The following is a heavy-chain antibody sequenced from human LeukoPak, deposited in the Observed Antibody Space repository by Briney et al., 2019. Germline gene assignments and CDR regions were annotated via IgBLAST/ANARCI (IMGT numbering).Heavy chain of an antibody. D-gene: IGHD3-9*01. CDR2: IYSGGST. CDR3: ARDRLHYDSLTGYPAD. V-gene: IGHV3-66*01. CDR1: GFTVSSNY. Sequence: GGSLRLSCADSGFTVSSNYMRWVRQAPGKGLEWVSVIYSGGSTHYADSVKGRFTISRDNSKNTLYLQMNSLRAEDTAVYYCARDRLHYDSLTGYPADWGQGALVTVSS. J-gene: IGHJ4*02.